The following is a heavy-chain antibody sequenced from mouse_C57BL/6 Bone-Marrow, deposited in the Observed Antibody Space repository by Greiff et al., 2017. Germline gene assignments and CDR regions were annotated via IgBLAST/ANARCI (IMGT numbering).Heavy chain of an antibody. J-gene: IGHJ3*01. V-gene: IGHV5-4*03. CDR2: ISAGGSYT. CDR1: GYTFSSYA. Sequence: EVKVVESGGGLVKPGGSLKLSCAASGYTFSSYAMSWVSQTPGKRLEWVATISAGGSYTYYTENVKGRSTMSRDKAKNNLYLQMCHLKSEDTAMYYCARAYVWFAYWGQGTLVTVSA. D-gene: IGHD1-1*01. CDR3: ARAYVWFAY.